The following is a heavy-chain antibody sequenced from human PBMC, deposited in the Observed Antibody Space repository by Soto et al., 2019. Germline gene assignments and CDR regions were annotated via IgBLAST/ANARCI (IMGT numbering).Heavy chain of an antibody. Sequence: GGSLRLSCAASGFTFSSYAMSWVRQAPGKGLEWVSAISGSGGSTYYADSVKGRFTISRDNSKNTLYLQMNSLRAEDTAVYYRAKDRGNFWSGYYFDYWGQRTLVTVSS. CDR3: AKDRGNFWSGYYFDY. V-gene: IGHV3-23*01. CDR2: ISGSGGST. J-gene: IGHJ4*02. CDR1: GFTFSSYA. D-gene: IGHD3-3*01.